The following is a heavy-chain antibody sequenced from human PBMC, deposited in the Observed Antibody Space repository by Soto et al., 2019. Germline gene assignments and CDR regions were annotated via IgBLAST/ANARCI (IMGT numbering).Heavy chain of an antibody. CDR3: ARGGGSDSFDY. J-gene: IGHJ4*02. D-gene: IGHD1-26*01. Sequence: SETLSLTCTVSGASITCGGYSWSCIRQTPGKGLEWIGYINHLETTFYNPSFESRLTLSIDRAKNQFSLKLHSMSAADRAVYFCARGGGSDSFDYWGQGILVTVSS. V-gene: IGHV4-30-2*01. CDR2: INHLETT. CDR1: GASITCGGYS.